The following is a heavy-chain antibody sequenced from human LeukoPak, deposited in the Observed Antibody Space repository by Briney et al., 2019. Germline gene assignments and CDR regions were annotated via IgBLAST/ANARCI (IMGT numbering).Heavy chain of an antibody. V-gene: IGHV5-51*01. CDR2: IHPGDSDT. CDR1: GYSFSNDW. J-gene: IGHJ4*02. CDR3: ARRGCNGGSCYGY. Sequence: PGESLKISCKGSGYSFSNDWIGWVRQMPGKGLEWMGIIHPGDSDTRYSPSFQGQVTISADKSISTAYLQWSSLEASDTAMYYCARRGCNGGSCYGYWGQGTLVTVSS. D-gene: IGHD2-15*01.